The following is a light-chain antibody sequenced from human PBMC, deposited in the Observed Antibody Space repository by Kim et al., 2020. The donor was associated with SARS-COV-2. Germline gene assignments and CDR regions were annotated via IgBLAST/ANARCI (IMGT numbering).Light chain of an antibody. CDR2: ATS. V-gene: IGKV1-16*02. J-gene: IGKJ4*01. CDR3: QQYKSYPLT. CDR1: QDISNS. Sequence: ASVGERVTITCRASQDISNSLAWFQQKPGEVPKCLMYATSSLQSGVPSKFSGSGSGTDFTLTISSLQPEDFATYFCQQYKSYPLTLGGGTKVDIK.